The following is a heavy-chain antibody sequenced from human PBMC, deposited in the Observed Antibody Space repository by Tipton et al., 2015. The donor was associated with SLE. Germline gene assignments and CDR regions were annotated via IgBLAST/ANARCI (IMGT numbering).Heavy chain of an antibody. D-gene: IGHD2-2*01. Sequence: SLRLSCAASGFTFDDSAMHWVRQAPGKGLEWVSGLSWNSDSIGYADSVKGRFTISRDNAKNSLYLQMNSLKPEDTALYYCAKDFRDQGYFDVWGQGTLVTVSS. CDR1: GFTFDDSA. V-gene: IGHV3-9*01. CDR2: LSWNSDSI. CDR3: AKDFRDQGYFDV. J-gene: IGHJ4*02.